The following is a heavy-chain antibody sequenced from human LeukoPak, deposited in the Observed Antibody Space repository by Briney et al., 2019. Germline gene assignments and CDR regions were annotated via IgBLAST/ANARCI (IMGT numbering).Heavy chain of an antibody. J-gene: IGHJ4*02. CDR3: AKGSYYDSSGSFYFDY. V-gene: IGHV3-23*01. CDR2: ISGSGDNT. Sequence: GGSLRLSCAASGFTFSSYAMSWVRQAPGKGLEWVSGISGSGDNTYYADSVKGRFTISRDNSKNTLYVQVNSLGTEDTAAYYCAKGSYYDSSGSFYFDYWDQGTLVTVSS. D-gene: IGHD3-22*01. CDR1: GFTFSSYA.